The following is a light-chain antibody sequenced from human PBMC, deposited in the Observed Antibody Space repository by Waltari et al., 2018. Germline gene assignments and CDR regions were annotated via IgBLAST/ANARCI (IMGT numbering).Light chain of an antibody. Sequence: SYVLTQAPSVSVAPGETARITCGGNNIADKNVHWYQQKPGQAPVLVIFYDSDRPSGIPERLSRSNSGNTATLTISRAEAGDEADYYCQVWDTSIDLSVFGTGTKVTVL. CDR1: NIADKN. CDR3: QVWDTSIDLSV. V-gene: IGLV3-21*04. CDR2: YDS. J-gene: IGLJ1*01.